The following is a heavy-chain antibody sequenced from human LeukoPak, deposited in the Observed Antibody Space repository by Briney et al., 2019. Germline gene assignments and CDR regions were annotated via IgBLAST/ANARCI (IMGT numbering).Heavy chain of an antibody. D-gene: IGHD3-10*01. CDR2: MSGGGGISSMSGSGGST. J-gene: IGHJ3*02. CDR3: AKDLGVRGVTPPSRAFDI. CDR1: EFTFSNYA. V-gene: IGHV3-23*01. Sequence: PGGSLRLSCAASEFTFSNYAMTWVRQAPGKGLEWVSAMSGGGGISSMSGSGGSTYYADSVKGRFTISRDNAKNSLYLQMNSLRAEDTALYYCAKDLGVRGVTPPSRAFDIWGQGTMVTVSS.